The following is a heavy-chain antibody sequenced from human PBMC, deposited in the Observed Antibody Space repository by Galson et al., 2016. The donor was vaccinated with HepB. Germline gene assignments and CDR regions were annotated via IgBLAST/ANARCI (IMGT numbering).Heavy chain of an antibody. J-gene: IGHJ6*02. D-gene: IGHD3-22*01. Sequence: LRLSCAASGFTFSTYGMHWVRQAPGKGLEWVAGISYDGSGKYYTESVKGRFTISRDNSKNTLYLQMNSLRVEDTAVYYCTKAGVVTTDYGMDVWGQGTTVSVSS. CDR1: GFTFSTYG. CDR2: ISYDGSGK. CDR3: TKAGVVTTDYGMDV. V-gene: IGHV3-30*18.